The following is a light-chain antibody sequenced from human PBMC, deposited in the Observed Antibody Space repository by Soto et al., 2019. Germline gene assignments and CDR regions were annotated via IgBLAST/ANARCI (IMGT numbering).Light chain of an antibody. Sequence: DIVMTQSPATLSVSPGERATLSCRASQSVSSNLAWYQQKRGQAPRLLMYGASTRATGIPVRFSGSGSGTEFTLIISSLQSEDFALYYCQQYNAWPRTFGQGTKVEIK. CDR2: GAS. J-gene: IGKJ1*01. V-gene: IGKV3-15*01. CDR1: QSVSSN. CDR3: QQYNAWPRT.